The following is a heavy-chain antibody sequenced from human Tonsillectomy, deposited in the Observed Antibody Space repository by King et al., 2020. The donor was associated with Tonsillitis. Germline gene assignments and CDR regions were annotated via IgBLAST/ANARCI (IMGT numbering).Heavy chain of an antibody. V-gene: IGHV3-11*01. CDR1: GFTFSDYS. Sequence: VQLVESGGGLVKPGGSLRLSCAASGFTFSDYSMNWIRQAPGKGLEWVSYISRSGTFIYYADSVKGRFTTSRDNAKNSLYLQMNSLRAEDTAVYYCARGHGGLQFYFYGMDVWGQGTTVTVS. CDR2: ISRSGTFI. J-gene: IGHJ6*02. D-gene: IGHD4-11*01. CDR3: ARGHGGLQFYFYGMDV.